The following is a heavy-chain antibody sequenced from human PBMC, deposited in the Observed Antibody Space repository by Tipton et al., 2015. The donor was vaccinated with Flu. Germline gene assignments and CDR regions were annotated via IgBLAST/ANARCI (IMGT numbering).Heavy chain of an antibody. D-gene: IGHD6-13*01. V-gene: IGHV3-7*01. Sequence: GSLRLSCAASGFTFSNYWMTWVRQAPEKGLEWVANINQNGSLIYYVDSVKGRFTISRDNAKNSLYLQMNSLRAEDTAVYYCARDRGAAPGAYFFDYWGQGTLVTVSS. CDR1: GFTFSNYW. J-gene: IGHJ4*02. CDR3: ARDRGAAPGAYFFDY. CDR2: INQNGSLI.